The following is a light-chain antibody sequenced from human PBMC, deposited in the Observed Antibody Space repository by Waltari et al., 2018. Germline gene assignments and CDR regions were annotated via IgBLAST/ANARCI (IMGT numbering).Light chain of an antibody. CDR3: CSYAGGGTYV. CDR2: EVA. CDR1: SSDVEKYTL. Sequence: QSALTQPASVSRSPGQSITISCTGNSSDVEKYTLVSWYQHPPDKAPKRMIYEVAKRPSGVSNRFSGSKSGNTASLTISGLQAEDEADYYCCSYAGGGTYVFGRGTKVTVL. V-gene: IGLV2-23*02. J-gene: IGLJ1*01.